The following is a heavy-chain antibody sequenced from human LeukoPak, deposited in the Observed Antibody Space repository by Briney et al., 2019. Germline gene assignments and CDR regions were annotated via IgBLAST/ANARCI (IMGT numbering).Heavy chain of an antibody. Sequence: ASVKVSCKASGYSFIDFYIHFVRQAPGQGLEWMGWINPNSGNTGYAQKFQGRITMTSNTSTSTAYMDLSSLRSEDTAVYYCARDLVRVTDYSYYYMDVWGKGTTVTISS. V-gene: IGHV1-8*02. CDR3: ARDLVRVTDYSYYYMDV. CDR2: INPNSGNT. CDR1: GYSFIDFY. D-gene: IGHD3-10*01. J-gene: IGHJ6*03.